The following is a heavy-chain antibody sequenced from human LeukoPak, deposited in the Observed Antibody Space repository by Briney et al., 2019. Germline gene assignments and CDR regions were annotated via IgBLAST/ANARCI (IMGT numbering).Heavy chain of an antibody. V-gene: IGHV1-8*01. CDR2: MNPNSGNT. CDR3: AREGYCTNGVCAYYYYYYMDV. D-gene: IGHD2-8*01. CDR1: GYTFTSYD. Sequence: GASVKVSCKASGYTFTSYDINWVRQATGQGLEWMGWMNPNSGNTGCAQKFQGRVTMTRNTSISTAYMELSSLRSEDTAVYYCAREGYCTNGVCAYYYYYYMDVWGKGTTVTVSS. J-gene: IGHJ6*03.